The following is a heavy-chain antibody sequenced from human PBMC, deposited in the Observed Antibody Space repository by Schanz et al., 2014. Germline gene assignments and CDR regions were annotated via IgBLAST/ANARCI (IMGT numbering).Heavy chain of an antibody. CDR1: GFTFDDFG. J-gene: IGHJ4*02. V-gene: IGHV3-9*01. Sequence: EVYLVESGGDLVQPGKSLRLSCAASGFTFDDFGMHWVRQAPGKALEWVSGISWNSVSIGYADSVKGRFTISRDNAKNSLYLQINSLRVDATAFYFCEKVRGDQRGAFDSWGQGTLVTVSS. D-gene: IGHD4-17*01. CDR3: EKVRGDQRGAFDS. CDR2: ISWNSVSI.